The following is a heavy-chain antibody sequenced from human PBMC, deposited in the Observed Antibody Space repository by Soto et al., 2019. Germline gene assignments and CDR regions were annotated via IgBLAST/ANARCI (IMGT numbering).Heavy chain of an antibody. V-gene: IGHV1-2*02. CDR2: INPNSGGT. Sequence: ASVKVSCKASGYTFTGYYMHWVRQALGQGLEWMGWINPNSGGTNYAQKFQGRVTMTRDTSISTAYMELSRLRSDDTAVYYCARGHYDYGTNDYWGQGTLVTVSS. D-gene: IGHD3-3*01. CDR1: GYTFTGYY. J-gene: IGHJ4*02. CDR3: ARGHYDYGTNDY.